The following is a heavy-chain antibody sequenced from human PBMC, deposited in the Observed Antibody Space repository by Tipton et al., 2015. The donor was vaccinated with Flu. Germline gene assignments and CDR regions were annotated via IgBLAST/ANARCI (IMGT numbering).Heavy chain of an antibody. Sequence: TLSLTCTVSGGSISSGSYYWSWIRQPAGKGLEWIGRIYTSGSTNYNPSLKSRVTISVDTSKNQFSLKLSSVTAADTAVYYCARDNYDYVWGGYRYNYFDYWGQGTLVTVSS. CDR1: GGSISSGSYY. J-gene: IGHJ4*02. CDR2: IYTSGST. V-gene: IGHV4-61*02. D-gene: IGHD3-16*02. CDR3: ARDNYDYVWGGYRYNYFDY.